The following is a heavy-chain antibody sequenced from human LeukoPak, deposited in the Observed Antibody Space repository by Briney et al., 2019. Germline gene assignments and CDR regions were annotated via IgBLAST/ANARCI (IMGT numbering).Heavy chain of an antibody. CDR3: ARDPMTWELPHFDY. D-gene: IGHD1-26*01. V-gene: IGHV3-20*04. Sequence: GGSLRLSCAASGFTFDDYGMSWVRQAPGKGLEWVSGINWNGGSTGYADSVKGRFTISRDNAKNSLYLQMNSLRAEDTALYYCARDPMTWELPHFDYWGQGTLVTASS. J-gene: IGHJ4*02. CDR2: INWNGGST. CDR1: GFTFDDYG.